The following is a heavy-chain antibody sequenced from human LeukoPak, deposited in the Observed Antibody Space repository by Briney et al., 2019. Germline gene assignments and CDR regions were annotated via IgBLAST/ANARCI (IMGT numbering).Heavy chain of an antibody. CDR2: ISDTGNT. Sequence: GGSLRLSCAAPGFTLSSYAMSWVRQAPGKGLEWVSAISDTGNTYHADSVKGRFTISRDRSKNTLFLQMNRLRPEDAAVYYCARVVDHDYGDYYLDYWGQGTLVTVSS. CDR1: GFTLSSYA. J-gene: IGHJ4*02. V-gene: IGHV3-23*01. CDR3: ARVVDHDYGDYYLDY. D-gene: IGHD4-17*01.